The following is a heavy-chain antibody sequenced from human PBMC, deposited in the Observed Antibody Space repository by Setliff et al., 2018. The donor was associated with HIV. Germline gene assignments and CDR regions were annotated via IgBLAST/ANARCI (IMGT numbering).Heavy chain of an antibody. CDR1: GLTFTSYA. CDR2: INAGNGNT. Sequence: ASVKVSCAVSGLTFTSYAMHWVRQAPGQRLEWMGWINAGNGNTKYSQKFQGRVTITRDTSASTAHMELRSLTSEDTAAYYCTRGALYGLFEFWGPGTLVTVSS. CDR3: TRGALYGLFEF. V-gene: IGHV1-3*01. D-gene: IGHD3-10*01. J-gene: IGHJ4*02.